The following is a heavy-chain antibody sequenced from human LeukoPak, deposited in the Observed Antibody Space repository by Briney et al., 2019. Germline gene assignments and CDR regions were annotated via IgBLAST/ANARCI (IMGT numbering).Heavy chain of an antibody. J-gene: IGHJ4*02. D-gene: IGHD2-21*02. V-gene: IGHV3-23*01. Sequence: PGGSLRLSCAASGFTFSNYAMSWVRQAPGKGLEWVSAISGSSGGAYYADSVKGRFTISRDNSKNTLYLQMNSLRAEDTAIYYCAKLGYCGGDCYYFDYWGQGTLVTVSS. CDR1: GFTFSNYA. CDR3: AKLGYCGGDCYYFDY. CDR2: ISGSSGGA.